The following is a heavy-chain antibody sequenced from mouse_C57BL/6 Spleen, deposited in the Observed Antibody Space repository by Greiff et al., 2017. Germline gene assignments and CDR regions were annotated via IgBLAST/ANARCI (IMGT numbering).Heavy chain of an antibody. Sequence: VQLQQPGAELVKPGASVKLSCKASGYTFTSYWMHWVKQRPGQGLEWIGMIHPNSGSTNYNEKFKSKATLTVDKSSSTAYMQLSSLTSEDSAVYYCARGDYDRGGYFDYWGQGTTLTVSS. CDR3: ARGDYDRGGYFDY. CDR2: IHPNSGST. CDR1: GYTFTSYW. V-gene: IGHV1-64*01. D-gene: IGHD2-4*01. J-gene: IGHJ2*01.